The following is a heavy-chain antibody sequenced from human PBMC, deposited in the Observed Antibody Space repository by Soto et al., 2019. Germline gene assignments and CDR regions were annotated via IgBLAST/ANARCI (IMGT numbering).Heavy chain of an antibody. D-gene: IGHD2-15*01. CDR3: AAESAAYNSFDY. Sequence: SVKVSCKASGFTFTSSAVQWLRQARGQRLEWIGWIVVGSGNTNYAQKFQERVTITRDMSTSTAYMELSSLRSEDTAVYYCAAESAAYNSFDYWGQGTLVTVSS. CDR2: IVVGSGNT. CDR1: GFTFTSSA. J-gene: IGHJ4*02. V-gene: IGHV1-58*01.